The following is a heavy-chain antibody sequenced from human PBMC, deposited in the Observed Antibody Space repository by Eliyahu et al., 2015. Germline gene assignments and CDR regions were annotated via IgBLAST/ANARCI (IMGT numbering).Heavy chain of an antibody. CDR2: INPSGGST. CDR1: GYXXXSYQ. D-gene: IGHD5-18*01. J-gene: IGHJ5*02. Sequence: QVQLVQSGAEVKKPGASVKISXRAXGYXXXSYQIHWVRQAPGQGXEYXGIINPSGGSTSSSYKFQGRVTMTRETSTSTVYMELSSLRSEDTAVYYCARDPGYSYAYNYFDPWGQGTLVTVSS. CDR3: ARDPGYSYAYNYFDP. V-gene: IGHV1-46*01.